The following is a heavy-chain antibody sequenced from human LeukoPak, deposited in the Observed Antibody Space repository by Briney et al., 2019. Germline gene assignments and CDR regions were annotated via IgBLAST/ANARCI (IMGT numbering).Heavy chain of an antibody. CDR1: GFPVSSNY. CDR3: ARESSGIDPYFDY. Sequence: GGSLRLSCAASGFPVSSNYMSWVRQAPGKGLEWVSVMYSGGSTYYADSVKGRFTISRDNSKNTLYLQMNSLRAEDTAVYYCARESSGIDPYFDYWGQGTLFTVSS. V-gene: IGHV3-53*01. D-gene: IGHD3-3*01. CDR2: MYSGGST. J-gene: IGHJ4*02.